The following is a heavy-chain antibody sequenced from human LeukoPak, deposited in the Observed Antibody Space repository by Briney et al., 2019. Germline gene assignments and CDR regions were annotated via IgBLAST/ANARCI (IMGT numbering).Heavy chain of an antibody. J-gene: IGHJ5*02. CDR1: GFTFSSYW. Sequence: PGGSLRFSCAASGFTFSSYWMSWVRQAPGNGLEWVANIKQDGSEKYYVDSVKGRFTISRDNAKNSLYLQMNSLRAEDTAVYYCAREAAYYYDSSGYSDSWGQGTLVTVSS. CDR3: AREAAYYYDSSGYSDS. D-gene: IGHD3-22*01. V-gene: IGHV3-7*01. CDR2: IKQDGSEK.